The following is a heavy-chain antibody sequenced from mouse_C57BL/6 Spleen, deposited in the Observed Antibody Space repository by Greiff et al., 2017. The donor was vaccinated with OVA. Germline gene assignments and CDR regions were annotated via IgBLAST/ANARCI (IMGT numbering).Heavy chain of an antibody. CDR2: IYPGDGDT. Sequence: QVQLQQSGPELVKPGASVKISCKASGYAFSSSWMNWVKQRPGKGLEWIGRIYPGDGDTNYNGKFKGKATLTADKSSSTAYMQLSSLTSEDSAVYVCARGGGNYEFAYWGQGTLVTVSA. CDR1: GYAFSSSW. D-gene: IGHD2-1*01. CDR3: ARGGGNYEFAY. J-gene: IGHJ3*01. V-gene: IGHV1-82*01.